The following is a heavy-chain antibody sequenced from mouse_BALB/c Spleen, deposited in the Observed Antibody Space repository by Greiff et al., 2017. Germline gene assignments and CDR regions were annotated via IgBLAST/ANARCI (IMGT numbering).Heavy chain of an antibody. CDR2: IRNKANGYTT. CDR1: GFTFTDYY. V-gene: IGHV7-3*02. Sequence: EVHLVESGGGLVQPGGSLRLSCATSGFTFTDYYMSWVRQPPGKALEWLGFIRNKANGYTTEYSASVKGRFTISRDNSQSILYRQMNTLRAEDSATYYCARDDGYYYFDYWGQGTTLTVSS. J-gene: IGHJ2*01. CDR3: ARDDGYYYFDY. D-gene: IGHD2-3*01.